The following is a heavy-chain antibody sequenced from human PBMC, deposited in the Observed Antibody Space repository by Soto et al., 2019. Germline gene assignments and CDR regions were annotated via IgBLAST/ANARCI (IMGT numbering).Heavy chain of an antibody. CDR2: MSYSGTT. J-gene: IGHJ4*02. CDR3: ATMGTPATGLYYFDN. V-gene: IGHV4-30-4*01. Sequence: QVQLQESGPGLVKPSQTLSLTCTVSGGSISSGNYYWSWIRQPPGKGLEWIGFMSYSGTTSYNASLKSRVTXSXXXPXXQFSLNLSFVTAADTAVYYCATMGTPATGLYYFDNWGQGTLVTVSS. CDR1: GGSISSGNYY. D-gene: IGHD1-7*01.